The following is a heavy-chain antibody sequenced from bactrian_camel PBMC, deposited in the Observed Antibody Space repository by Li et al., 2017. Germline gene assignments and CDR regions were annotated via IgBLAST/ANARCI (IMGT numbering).Heavy chain of an antibody. CDR2: IYRGGGST. CDR1: GDGYSRAV. CDR3: ASDSVILPGRELEASQYTY. D-gene: IGHD1*01. Sequence: EVQLVESGGGSAQTGGSLRLSCAASGDGYSRAVMGWFRQAPGKERQGVASIYRGGGSTYYSDPVRGRFAISLDSAKNTMYLQMNSLKPEGTAMYYCASDSVILPGRELEASQYTYWGQGTQVT. J-gene: IGHJ4*01. V-gene: IGHV3S31*01.